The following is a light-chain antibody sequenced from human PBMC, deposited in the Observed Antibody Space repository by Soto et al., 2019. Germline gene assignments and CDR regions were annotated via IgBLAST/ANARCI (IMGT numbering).Light chain of an antibody. Sequence: TQMPQSPSTMSASIGAKVTIRCLASQGISSYLAWYQQKPGKAPKLLIYAACTLQSGVPSGFSGSGSGIYFTLTISCLQSEDFGTYYCQHYYSYPRTFGQGSKVDI. V-gene: IGKV1-8*01. J-gene: IGKJ1*01. CDR3: QHYYSYPRT. CDR2: AAC. CDR1: QGISSY.